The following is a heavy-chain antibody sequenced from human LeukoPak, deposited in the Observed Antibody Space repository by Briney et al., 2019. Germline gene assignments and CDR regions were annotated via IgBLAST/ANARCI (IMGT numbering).Heavy chain of an antibody. V-gene: IGHV1-2*02. J-gene: IGHJ4*02. CDR3: ARGGAPYSNPFDY. CDR1: GYTFTDYY. Sequence: ASVKVSCKASGYTFTDYYMHWVRQAPGQGLEWLGWITPNSGGTNYAQKSQGRVTMTRDTSISTAYMELSRLRSDDTAVYYCARGGAPYSNPFDYWGQGTLVTVSS. CDR2: ITPNSGGT. D-gene: IGHD4-11*01.